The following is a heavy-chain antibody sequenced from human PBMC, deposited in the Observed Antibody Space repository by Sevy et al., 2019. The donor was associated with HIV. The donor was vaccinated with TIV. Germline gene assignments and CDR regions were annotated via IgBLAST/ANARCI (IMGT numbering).Heavy chain of an antibody. D-gene: IGHD3-9*01. V-gene: IGHV3-23*01. CDR2: ISGSGGST. J-gene: IGHJ6*02. Sequence: GGSLRLSCAASGFTFSSYAMSWVRQAPGKGLEWVSAISGSGGSTYYAHSVKGRFAISRDNSKNTLYLQMNSLRAEDTAVYYCAKDLGTNYDILTGYYNGEGHYGMDVWGQGTTVTVSS. CDR3: AKDLGTNYDILTGYYNGEGHYGMDV. CDR1: GFTFSSYA.